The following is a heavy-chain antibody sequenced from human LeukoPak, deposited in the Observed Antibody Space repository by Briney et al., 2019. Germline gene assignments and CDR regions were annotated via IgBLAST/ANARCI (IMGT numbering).Heavy chain of an antibody. Sequence: SETLSLTCTVSGGSISSYYWSWIRQPPGKGLEWIGYIYYSGSTNYNPSLKSRVTISVDTSKNQFSLKLSSVTAADTALYYCARIEGAMVRGVIIGWFDPWGQGTLVTVSS. CDR3: ARIEGAMVRGVIIGWFDP. D-gene: IGHD3-10*01. V-gene: IGHV4-59*01. CDR1: GGSISSYY. CDR2: IYYSGST. J-gene: IGHJ5*02.